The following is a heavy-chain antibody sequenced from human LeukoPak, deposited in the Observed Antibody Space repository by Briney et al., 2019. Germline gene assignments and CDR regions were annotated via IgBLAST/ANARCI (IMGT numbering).Heavy chain of an antibody. J-gene: IGHJ4*02. V-gene: IGHV3-21*01. D-gene: IGHD3-10*01. Sequence: PGGSLRLSCAASGFTFSSYTMNWVRQAPGKGLEWVSSITTSSTYIYYADSVRGRFTISRDNAKNSLYLRMSSLRVEDTAVYYCARGEGYYDSGSYYIDYWGQGTLVTVSS. CDR1: GFTFSSYT. CDR2: ITTSSTYI. CDR3: ARGEGYYDSGSYYIDY.